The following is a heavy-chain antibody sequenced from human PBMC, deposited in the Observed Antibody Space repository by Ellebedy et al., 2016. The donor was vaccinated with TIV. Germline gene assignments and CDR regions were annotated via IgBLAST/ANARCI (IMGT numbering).Heavy chain of an antibody. CDR3: ARDAVGFDP. Sequence: SVKVSCKASGGTFRSYAISWVRQAPGQGLEWMGGIIAIFGTANYAQKFQGRVTITADESTSTVYMELSSLRYDDTAVYYGARDAVGFDPWGQGTLVTVAS. V-gene: IGHV1-69*13. J-gene: IGHJ5*02. CDR1: GGTFRSYA. D-gene: IGHD6-19*01. CDR2: IIAIFGTA.